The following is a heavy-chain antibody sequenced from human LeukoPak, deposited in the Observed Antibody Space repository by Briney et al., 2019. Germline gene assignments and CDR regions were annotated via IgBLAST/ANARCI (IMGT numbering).Heavy chain of an antibody. CDR2: IIPILGIA. Sequence: SVKVSCKASGGTFSSYAISWVRQAPGQGLEWMGRIIPILGIANYAQKFQGRVTITADKSTSTAYMELSSLRSEDTAVYYCARAWKSEYCSGGSCHREAYYYYGMDVWGQGTTVTVSS. CDR3: ARAWKSEYCSGGSCHREAYYYYGMDV. V-gene: IGHV1-69*04. D-gene: IGHD2-15*01. J-gene: IGHJ6*02. CDR1: GGTFSSYA.